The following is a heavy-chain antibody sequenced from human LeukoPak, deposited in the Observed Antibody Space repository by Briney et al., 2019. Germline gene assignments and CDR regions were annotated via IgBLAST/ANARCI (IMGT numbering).Heavy chain of an antibody. CDR3: ARPPVSGLIDGFDI. Sequence: SETLSLTCTVSGASISSRGGYYCGRIRQAPGKGLAWIGSVFYTRSTYYNPSLKTRGTISVDTSNNEFSLKLRSVTAADSAVYYWARPPVSGLIDGFDIWGQGTMVTVSS. CDR2: VFYTRST. D-gene: IGHD3-10*01. J-gene: IGHJ3*02. CDR1: GASISSRGGYY. V-gene: IGHV4-39*01.